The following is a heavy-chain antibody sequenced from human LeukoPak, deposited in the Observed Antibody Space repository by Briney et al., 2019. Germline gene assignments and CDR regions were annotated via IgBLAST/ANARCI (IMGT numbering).Heavy chain of an antibody. CDR2: INPNSGGT. V-gene: IGHV1-2*02. J-gene: IGHJ1*01. Sequence: ASVKVSCKASGYTFTGYYMHWVRQAPGQGLEWMGWINPNSGGTNYAQKFQGRVTMTRDTSISTAYMELSRLRSDDTAVYYCAREGGYSSSWYWYFQHWGQGTLVTVSS. CDR3: AREGGYSSSWYWYFQH. D-gene: IGHD6-13*01. CDR1: GYTFTGYY.